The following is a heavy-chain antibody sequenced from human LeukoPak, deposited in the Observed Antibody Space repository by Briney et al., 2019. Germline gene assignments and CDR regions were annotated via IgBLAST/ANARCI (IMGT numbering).Heavy chain of an antibody. V-gene: IGHV3-23*01. D-gene: IGHD2-15*01. Sequence: GGSLRLSCAASGFTFGSYAMSWVRQAPGKGLEWVSAISGSGGSTYYADSVKGRFTISRDNAKNSLYLQMNSLRAEDTAVYYCARARGSYAFDIWGQGTMVTVSS. CDR3: ARARGSYAFDI. J-gene: IGHJ3*02. CDR1: GFTFGSYA. CDR2: ISGSGGST.